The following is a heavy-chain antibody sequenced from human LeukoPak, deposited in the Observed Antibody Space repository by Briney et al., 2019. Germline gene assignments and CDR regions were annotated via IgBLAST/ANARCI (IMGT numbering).Heavy chain of an antibody. D-gene: IGHD6-6*01. CDR1: GYTFTSYA. CDR3: AGEGIATRWGGFDY. J-gene: IGHJ4*02. Sequence: ASVKVSCKASGYTFTSYAMHWVRQAPGQRLEWMGWSNAGNGNTKYSQEFQGRVTITRDTSASTAYMELSSLRSEDMAVYYCAGEGIATRWGGFDYWGQGTLVTVSS. CDR2: SNAGNGNT. V-gene: IGHV1-3*02.